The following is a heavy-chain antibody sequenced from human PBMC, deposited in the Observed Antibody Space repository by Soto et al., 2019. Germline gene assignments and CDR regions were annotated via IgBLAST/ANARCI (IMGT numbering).Heavy chain of an antibody. CDR1: GFTFSSYA. CDR3: ARDLGVIPDY. J-gene: IGHJ4*02. CDR2: ISYDGSNK. V-gene: IGHV3-30-3*01. Sequence: GGSLRLSCAASGFTFSSYAMHWVRQAPGKGVEWVAVISYDGSNKYYADSVKGRFTISRDNSKNTLYLQMKSLRAEDTAVYYCARDLGVIPDYWGQGTLVTVSS. D-gene: IGHD3-16*02.